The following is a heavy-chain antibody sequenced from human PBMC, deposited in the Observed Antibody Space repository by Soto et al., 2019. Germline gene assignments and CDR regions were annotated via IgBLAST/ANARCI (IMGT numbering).Heavy chain of an antibody. CDR2: IYHSGST. Sequence: QVQLQESGPGLVKPSGTLSLTCAVSSGCISSSNWWSWVRQPPGKGLEWIGEIYHSGSTNYNPSLKSRVTISVDKSKNQFSLKLSSVTAADTAVYYCARDGSSGGWYYFDYWGQGTLVTVSS. CDR3: ARDGSSGGWYYFDY. J-gene: IGHJ4*02. CDR1: SGCISSSNW. D-gene: IGHD3-10*01. V-gene: IGHV4-4*02.